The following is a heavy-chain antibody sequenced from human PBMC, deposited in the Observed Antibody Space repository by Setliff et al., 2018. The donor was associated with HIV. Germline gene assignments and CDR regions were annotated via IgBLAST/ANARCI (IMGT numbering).Heavy chain of an antibody. CDR1: GGSFSVYY. D-gene: IGHD2-8*01. CDR3: ARGARLLTGYADRWDYRFDH. CDR2: INHSGRT. J-gene: IGHJ4*02. V-gene: IGHV4-34*01. Sequence: SSETLSLTCAVSGGSFSVYYWRWIRQPPGKGLEWIGEINHSGRTNYNPSLKSRITISVDTSKDQFSLKLSSVTAADTAVYYCARGARLLTGYADRWDYRFDHWGQGALVTVSS.